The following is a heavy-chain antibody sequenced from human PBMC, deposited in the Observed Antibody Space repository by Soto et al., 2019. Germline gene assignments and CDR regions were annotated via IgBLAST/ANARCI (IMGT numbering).Heavy chain of an antibody. D-gene: IGHD6-13*01. Sequence: LQLQESGSGLVKPSQTLSLTCGVSGGSINSGDYAWSWIRQPPGKGLEWMGYIYHSGSTYYNPSRNSRVTIFVDRSKNQFSLKLSSVTAADTAVYYCAGTRIAAAGGGLDVWGQGTTVTVSS. CDR1: GGSINSGDYA. J-gene: IGHJ6*02. CDR3: AGTRIAAAGGGLDV. CDR2: IYHSGST. V-gene: IGHV4-30-2*01.